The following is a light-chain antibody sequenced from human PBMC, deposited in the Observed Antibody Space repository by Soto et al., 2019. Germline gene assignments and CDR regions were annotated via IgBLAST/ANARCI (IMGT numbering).Light chain of an antibody. V-gene: IGLV2-14*01. CDR3: ISYTGSSTSYV. Sequence: QSALTQPASVSGSPGQSSTISCSGTRSDIGSYNYVALYQQFPGKTPKILIYGVSTRPSGVSSRFSGSKSGNTASLTISGLQAEDEADYYCISYTGSSTSYVFGSGTKVTVL. J-gene: IGLJ1*01. CDR2: GVS. CDR1: RSDIGSYNY.